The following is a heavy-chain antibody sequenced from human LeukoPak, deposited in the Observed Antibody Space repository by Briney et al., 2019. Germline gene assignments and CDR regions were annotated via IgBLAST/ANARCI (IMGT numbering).Heavy chain of an antibody. CDR1: GYTFTSYY. Sequence: GASVKVSCKASGYTFTSYYMHWVRQAPEQGLEWMGRINPNSGGTNYAQKFQGRVTMTRDTSISTAYMELSRLRSDDTAVYYCARESRGRYCSGGSCYHFDYWGQGTLVTVSS. CDR2: INPNSGGT. CDR3: ARESRGRYCSGGSCYHFDY. V-gene: IGHV1-2*06. J-gene: IGHJ4*02. D-gene: IGHD2-15*01.